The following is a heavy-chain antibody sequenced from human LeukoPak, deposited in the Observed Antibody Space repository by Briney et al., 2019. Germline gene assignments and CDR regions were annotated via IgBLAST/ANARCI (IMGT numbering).Heavy chain of an antibody. CDR1: GGSISSYY. CDR2: IHSSGRT. Sequence: SETLSLTCSVSGGSISSYYWSWIRQPPGKGLEWIGYIHSSGRTSYNPSLKSRVTISVDTSKNQFSLKLSSVTAADTAVYYCATIEYSSGGAIDYWGQGTLVTVSS. CDR3: ATIEYSSGGAIDY. V-gene: IGHV4-4*08. D-gene: IGHD6-19*01. J-gene: IGHJ4*02.